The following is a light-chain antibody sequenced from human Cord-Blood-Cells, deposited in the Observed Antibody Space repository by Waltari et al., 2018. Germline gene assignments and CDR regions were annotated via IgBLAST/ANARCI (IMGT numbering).Light chain of an antibody. CDR1: SGHSSYA. V-gene: IGLV4-69*01. CDR3: QTWGTGIRV. Sequence: QLVLTQSPSASASPGASVKLTCTLSSGHSSYAIAWHHQQPEKGPRYLMKLNSDGSHSKGDGIPDRFSGSSSGAERYLTISSLQSEDEADYYCQTWGTGIRVFGGGTKLTVL. J-gene: IGLJ3*02. CDR2: LNSDGSH.